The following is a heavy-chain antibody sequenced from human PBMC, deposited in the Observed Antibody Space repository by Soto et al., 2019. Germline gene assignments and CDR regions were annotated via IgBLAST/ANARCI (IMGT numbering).Heavy chain of an antibody. CDR1: GFTFNNYW. D-gene: IGHD6-6*01. V-gene: IGHV3-7*01. CDR2: INQDGSQK. Sequence: GGSLRLSCAASGFTFNNYWMSWVRQAPGKGLEWVANINQDGSQKYYVDSVKGRFTISRDNAKNSLYLQMNSLRGEDTAVFYCARQSIAARHFDYWGQGTLVTVSS. CDR3: ARQSIAARHFDY. J-gene: IGHJ4*02.